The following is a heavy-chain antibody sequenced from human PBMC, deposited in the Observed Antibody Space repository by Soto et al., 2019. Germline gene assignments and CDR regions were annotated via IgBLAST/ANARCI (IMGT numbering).Heavy chain of an antibody. Sequence: GESLKISCKGSGYNFANYWIGWVRQMPGKGLEWMGRIDPSDSYTNYSPSFQGHVTISADKSISTAYLQWSSLKASDTAMYYCASSPRGYCSSTSCRELGNYYGMDVWGQGTTVTVSS. CDR3: ASSPRGYCSSTSCRELGNYYGMDV. CDR2: IDPSDSYT. CDR1: GYNFANYW. J-gene: IGHJ6*02. V-gene: IGHV5-10-1*01. D-gene: IGHD2-2*01.